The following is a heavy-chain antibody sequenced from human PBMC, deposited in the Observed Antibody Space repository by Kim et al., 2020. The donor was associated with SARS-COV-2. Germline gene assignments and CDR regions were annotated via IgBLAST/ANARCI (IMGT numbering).Heavy chain of an antibody. Sequence: GGSLRLSCAASGFTFSSYEMNWVRQAPGKGLEWVSYISSSGSTIYYADSVKGRFTISRDNAKNSLYLQMNSLRAEDTAVYYCARVDPRYYYDTSHAFDIWGQGTMVTVSS. V-gene: IGHV3-48*03. CDR3: ARVDPRYYYDTSHAFDI. J-gene: IGHJ3*02. D-gene: IGHD3-22*01. CDR1: GFTFSSYE. CDR2: ISSSGSTI.